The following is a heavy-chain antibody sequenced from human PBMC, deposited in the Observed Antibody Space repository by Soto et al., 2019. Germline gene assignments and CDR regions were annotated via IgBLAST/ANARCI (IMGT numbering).Heavy chain of an antibody. CDR2: MNPNTGNS. J-gene: IGHJ4*02. D-gene: IGHD1-1*01. Sequence: QVQLVQSGAEVRKPGASVKVSCEASGYTFTSYDIYWVRQATGQGLEWMGWMNPNTGNSGYAQKFQGRVTVTSDTYINTDHMELSSLRAEDTAVYYCARRAETNGWNGFGADKYYFDFWGQVTLVTVSS. CDR1: GYTFTSYD. V-gene: IGHV1-8*01. CDR3: ARRAETNGWNGFGADKYYFDF.